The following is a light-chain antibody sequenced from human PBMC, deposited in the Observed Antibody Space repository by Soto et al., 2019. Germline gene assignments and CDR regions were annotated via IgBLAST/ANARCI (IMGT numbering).Light chain of an antibody. CDR3: SSYTVSSTLEV. V-gene: IGLV2-14*03. CDR1: SRDIGTYNY. CDR2: DVS. Sequence: QSALSQPASVSGSPGQSITISCTGTSRDIGTYNYVSWYQQHPGKAPKLMIYDVSNRPSGVSNRFSGSKSGNTASLTISGLQAEDEADYYCSSYTVSSTLEVFGGGTKLTVL. J-gene: IGLJ2*01.